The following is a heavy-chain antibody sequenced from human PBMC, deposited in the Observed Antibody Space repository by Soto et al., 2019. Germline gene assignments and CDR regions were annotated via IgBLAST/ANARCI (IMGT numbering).Heavy chain of an antibody. CDR3: ARDGGRITMVRGVFDY. Sequence: GGSLRLSCAASGFTFSSYGMHWVRQAPGKGLEWVAVIWYDGSNKYYADSVKGRFTISRDNSKNTLYLQMNSLRAEDTAVYYCARDGGRITMVRGVFDYWGQGTLVTVSS. V-gene: IGHV3-33*01. CDR1: GFTFSSYG. D-gene: IGHD3-10*01. CDR2: IWYDGSNK. J-gene: IGHJ4*02.